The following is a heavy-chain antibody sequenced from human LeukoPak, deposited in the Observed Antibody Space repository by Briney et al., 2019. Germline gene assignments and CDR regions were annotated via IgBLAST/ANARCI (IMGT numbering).Heavy chain of an antibody. CDR3: TKRLGDYFDY. CDR1: GFTFSSYA. D-gene: IGHD4-17*01. J-gene: IGHJ4*02. Sequence: GGSLRLSCAASGFTFSSYAMSWVRQAPGKGPEWVSFVSENGRAAYADSVKGRFTISRDNSRSTLYLQMSSLRAEDTALYYCTKRLGDYFDYWGQGTLVTVPS. CDR2: VSENGRA. V-gene: IGHV3-23*01.